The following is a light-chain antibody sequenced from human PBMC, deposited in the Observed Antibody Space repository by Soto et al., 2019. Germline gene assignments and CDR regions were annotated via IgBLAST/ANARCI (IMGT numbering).Light chain of an antibody. J-gene: IGKJ5*01. V-gene: IGKV1-5*01. CDR2: AAS. Sequence: DIQITQSPSSLSSCLVDIVTITCRASQSIGSWLAWYQQKPGKAPNLLIYAASSLQSGVPSRFSGSGSGTEFTLTISSLQTDDFATYYCQQYNTYSTFGQGTRLEIK. CDR1: QSIGSW. CDR3: QQYNTYST.